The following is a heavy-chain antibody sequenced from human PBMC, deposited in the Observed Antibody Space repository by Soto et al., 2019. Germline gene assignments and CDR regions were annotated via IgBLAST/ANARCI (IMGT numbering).Heavy chain of an antibody. D-gene: IGHD5-18*01. CDR3: AKETGQRGSSYGAYFDY. Sequence: EVQLLESGGGLVQPGGSLRLSCAVSGFTFSSYVMSWVRQAPGKGLEWVSSISGTGGSTYYADSVKGRFTISRDNSKNTLYLQMSSLRTEDTAIYFCAKETGQRGSSYGAYFDYWGQGTLVTVSS. CDR1: GFTFSSYV. V-gene: IGHV3-23*01. J-gene: IGHJ4*02. CDR2: ISGTGGST.